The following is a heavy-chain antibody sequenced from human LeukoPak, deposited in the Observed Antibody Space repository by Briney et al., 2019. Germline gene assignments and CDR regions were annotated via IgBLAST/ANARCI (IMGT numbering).Heavy chain of an antibody. CDR1: GFTFDDHG. CDR3: AELGITMIGGV. V-gene: IGHV3-20*04. D-gene: IGHD3-10*02. J-gene: IGHJ6*04. Sequence: GGSLRLSCAASGFTFDDHGMIWVRQVPGKGLEWVSGINWNGDSTAYADSVKGRFTISRDNAKNSLYLQMNSLRAEDTAVYYCAELGITMIGGVWGKGTTVTISS. CDR2: INWNGDST.